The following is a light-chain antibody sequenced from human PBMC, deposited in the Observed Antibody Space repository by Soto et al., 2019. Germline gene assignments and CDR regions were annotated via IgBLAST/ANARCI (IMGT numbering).Light chain of an antibody. V-gene: IGKV3-15*01. J-gene: IGKJ4*01. Sequence: EIVMTQSPATLSVSPGERATLSCRASQSVSSNLAWYQQKPGQAHRLLIYGASTRDTGIPARFSGSGSGTEFTLTISSLQSEDFAVYYCQQYNNWTPPLTFGGGTKVEIK. CDR1: QSVSSN. CDR3: QQYNNWTPPLT. CDR2: GAS.